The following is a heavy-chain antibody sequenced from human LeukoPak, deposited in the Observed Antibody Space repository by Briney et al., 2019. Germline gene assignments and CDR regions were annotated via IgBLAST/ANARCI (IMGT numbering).Heavy chain of an antibody. V-gene: IGHV3-33*01. CDR3: VRASGSIDY. Sequence: PGGSLRLSCAASGFTFSDYGIHWVRQAPGKGLERVAVIWSDGSHKFYGDSVTGRFTISRDNSKKTLYLQMNSLRVEDTAVYDSVRASGSIDYWGEGTLVSVSS. D-gene: IGHD3-10*01. CDR2: IWSDGSHK. CDR1: GFTFSDYG. J-gene: IGHJ4*02.